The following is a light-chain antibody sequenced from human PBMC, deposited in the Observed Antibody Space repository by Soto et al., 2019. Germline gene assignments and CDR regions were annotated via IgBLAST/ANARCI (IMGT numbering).Light chain of an antibody. Sequence: EVVLTQSPGILSLSPVERATLSCRASQSVGSSYLAWYQQKPGQPPRLLIYGASSRATGIPDRFSGSGSGTDFTLTISRLEPEDFAVYYCHQYDSWTFGQGTKVEIK. J-gene: IGKJ1*01. CDR3: HQYDSWT. V-gene: IGKV3-20*01. CDR1: QSVGSSY. CDR2: GAS.